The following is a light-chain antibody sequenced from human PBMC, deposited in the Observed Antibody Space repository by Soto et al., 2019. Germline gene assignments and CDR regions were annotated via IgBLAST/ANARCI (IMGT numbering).Light chain of an antibody. J-gene: IGLJ3*02. V-gene: IGLV2-8*01. CDR3: TSYVGNDIWV. CDR2: EVT. Sequence: QSALTQPPSASGSPGQSVTISCTGTSSDVGAYKYVSWYQQYPGKAPKLMIYEVTKRPSGVPDRFSGSKSGNTASLTVSGLLAEDEADYYCTSYVGNDIWVFGGGTKVTVL. CDR1: SSDVGAYKY.